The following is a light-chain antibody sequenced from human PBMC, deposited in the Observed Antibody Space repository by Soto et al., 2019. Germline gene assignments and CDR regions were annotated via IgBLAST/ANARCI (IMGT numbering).Light chain of an antibody. CDR2: EVT. Sequence: QLVLTQPASVSGSPGQSITISCAGTSSDIGSHNLVSWYQHHPDKAPKLLIYEVTDRPSGVSDRFSGSKSGNTASLTISGLRAEDEADYYCSSYTSITTYVFGTGTKVTVL. CDR3: SSYTSITTYV. V-gene: IGLV2-14*02. CDR1: SSDIGSHNL. J-gene: IGLJ1*01.